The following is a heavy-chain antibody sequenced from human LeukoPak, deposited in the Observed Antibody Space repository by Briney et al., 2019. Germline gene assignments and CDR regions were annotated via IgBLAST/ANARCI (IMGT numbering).Heavy chain of an antibody. CDR3: ARGSRGGRLYYYYYMDV. J-gene: IGHJ6*03. CDR1: GGSISSYY. Sequence: PSETLSLTCTVSGGSISSYYWSWIRQPAGKGLEWIGRIYTSGSTNYNPSLKSRVIMSVDTSKNQFSLKLSSVTAADTAVYYCARGSRGGRLYYYYYMDVWGKGTTVTVSS. V-gene: IGHV4-4*07. CDR2: IYTSGST. D-gene: IGHD3-10*01.